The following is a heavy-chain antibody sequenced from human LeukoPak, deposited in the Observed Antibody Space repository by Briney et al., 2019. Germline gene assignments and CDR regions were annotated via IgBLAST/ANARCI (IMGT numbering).Heavy chain of an antibody. CDR1: GFTFSRDS. Sequence: GGSLRLSCAASGFTFSRDSMNWVRQAPGKGLEWVSSISSSSSYIYYADSVKGRFTISRDNAKNSLYLQMNSLRAEDTAVYYCARDAHVTMVRVFDYWGQGTLVTVSS. V-gene: IGHV3-21*01. D-gene: IGHD3-10*01. J-gene: IGHJ4*02. CDR2: ISSSSSYI. CDR3: ARDAHVTMVRVFDY.